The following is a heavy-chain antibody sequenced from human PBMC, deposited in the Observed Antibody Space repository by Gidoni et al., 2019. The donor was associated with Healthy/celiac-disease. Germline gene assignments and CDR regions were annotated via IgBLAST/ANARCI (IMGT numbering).Heavy chain of an antibody. Sequence: QVQLVQSGAEVKKPGASVKVSCKASGYTFTSSGISWVRQAPGQGLEWMGWISAYKGNTNNAQKLQGRVTMTTDTSTSTAYMELRSLRSDDTAVYYCARDYYDSSGSSGAFDIWGQGTMVTVSS. V-gene: IGHV1-18*01. CDR1: GYTFTSSG. D-gene: IGHD3-22*01. CDR2: ISAYKGNT. J-gene: IGHJ3*02. CDR3: ARDYYDSSGSSGAFDI.